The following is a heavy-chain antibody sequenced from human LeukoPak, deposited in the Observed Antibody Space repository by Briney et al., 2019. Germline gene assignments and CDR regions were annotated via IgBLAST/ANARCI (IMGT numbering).Heavy chain of an antibody. J-gene: IGHJ4*02. Sequence: VASVKVSCKASGYTFTSYFMHWVRQAPGQGLDWMGIINPSGGSTSYAQKFQGRVTMTRDTSTSTVYVELSSQRSEDTAVYYCARDSADYGDYDYWGQGTLVTVSS. D-gene: IGHD4-17*01. CDR3: ARDSADYGDYDY. CDR1: GYTFTSYF. V-gene: IGHV1-46*01. CDR2: INPSGGST.